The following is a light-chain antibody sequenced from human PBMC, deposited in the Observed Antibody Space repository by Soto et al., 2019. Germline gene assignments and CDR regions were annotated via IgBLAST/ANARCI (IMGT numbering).Light chain of an antibody. Sequence: QSALTQPASVSGSPGQSITISCTGTSSDVGAYDYVSWYQQHPDKAPKLMIYEVSNRPSGVSNRFSGSKSVNTATLTISGLQTEDEADYYCSSYTSSSTRVFGTGPQLTVL. CDR1: SSDVGAYDY. CDR2: EVS. CDR3: SSYTSSSTRV. J-gene: IGLJ1*01. V-gene: IGLV2-14*03.